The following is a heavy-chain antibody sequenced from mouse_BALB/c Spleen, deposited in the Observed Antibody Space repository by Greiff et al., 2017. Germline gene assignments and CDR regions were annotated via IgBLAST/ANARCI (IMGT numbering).Heavy chain of an antibody. CDR3: APSGTWFAY. V-gene: IGHV14-1*02. CDR2: IDPENGNT. J-gene: IGHJ3*01. Sequence: VQLQQSGAELVRPGALVKLSCKASGFTIKDYYMHWVKQRPEQGLEWIGWIDPENGNTIYDPKFQGKASITADTSSNTAYLQLSSLTSEDTAVYYCAPSGTWFAYWGQGTLVTVSA. D-gene: IGHD4-1*01. CDR1: GFTIKDYY.